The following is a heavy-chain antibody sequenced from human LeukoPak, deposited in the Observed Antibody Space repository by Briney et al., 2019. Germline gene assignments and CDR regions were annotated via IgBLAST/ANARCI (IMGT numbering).Heavy chain of an antibody. J-gene: IGHJ4*02. V-gene: IGHV4-4*09. CDR2: IYTSGST. D-gene: IGHD2-2*01. CDR3: AAQKVEGSRSVVPAAMSFGY. CDR1: GGSISSYY. Sequence: SETLSLTCTVSGGSISSYYWSWIRQPPGKGLEWIGYIYTSGSTNYNPSLKSRVTISVDTSKNQFSLKLSSVTAADTAVYYCAAQKVEGSRSVVPAAMSFGYWGQGTLVTVSS.